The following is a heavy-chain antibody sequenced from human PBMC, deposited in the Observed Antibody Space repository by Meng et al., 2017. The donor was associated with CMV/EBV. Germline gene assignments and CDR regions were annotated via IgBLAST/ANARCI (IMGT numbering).Heavy chain of an antibody. CDR2: IRYDGSNK. D-gene: IGHD2-2*01. CDR3: AKDKEGGPAAHYWGGFDY. J-gene: IGHJ4*02. V-gene: IGHV3-30*02. CDR1: GFTFSSYG. Sequence: GGSLRLSCAASGFTFSSYGMHWVRQAPGKGLEWVAFIRYDGSNKYYADSVKGRFTISRGNSKNTLYLQMNSLRAEDTAVYYCAKDKEGGPAAHYWGGFDYWGQGTLVTVSS.